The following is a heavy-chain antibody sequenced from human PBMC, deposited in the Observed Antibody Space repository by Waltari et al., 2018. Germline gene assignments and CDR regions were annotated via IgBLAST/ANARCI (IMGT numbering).Heavy chain of an antibody. D-gene: IGHD2-2*01. CDR2: IYTSGST. CDR1: GGSISSYY. CDR3: ARSYCSSTSCYRRADDAFDI. J-gene: IGHJ3*02. Sequence: QEQLQESGPGLVKPSETLSLTCTVSGGSISSYYWSWIRQPAGKGLEWIGRIYTSGSTNYNPSLKSRVTMSVDTSKNQFSLKLSSVTAADTAVYYCARSYCSSTSCYRRADDAFDIWGQGTMVTVSS. V-gene: IGHV4-4*07.